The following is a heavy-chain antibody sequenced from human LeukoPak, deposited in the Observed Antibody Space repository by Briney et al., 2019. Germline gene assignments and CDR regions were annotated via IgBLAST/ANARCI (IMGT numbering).Heavy chain of an antibody. V-gene: IGHV1-69*06. Sequence: ASVKVSCKASGGTFSSYAISWVRQAPGQGLEWMGGIIPIFGTANYAQKFQGRVTITADKSTSTAYMELSSLRSEDTAVYYCARVVPADVMDRGWFDPWGQGTLVTDSS. CDR1: GGTFSSYA. D-gene: IGHD2-2*01. CDR3: ARVVPADVMDRGWFDP. J-gene: IGHJ5*02. CDR2: IIPIFGTA.